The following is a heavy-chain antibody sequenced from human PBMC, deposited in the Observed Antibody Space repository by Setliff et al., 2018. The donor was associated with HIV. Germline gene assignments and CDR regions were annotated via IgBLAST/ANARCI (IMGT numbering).Heavy chain of an antibody. Sequence: PGGSLRLSCVVSGLPFNEYLMAWVRQAPGKGLEWVSSIAASWPNRYYADSVKGRFTISRDNSKNTLFLQMNILIPEDTAVYYCARDCLVGWVFTYGMDVWGQGTLVTVSS. J-gene: IGHJ6*02. D-gene: IGHD6-13*01. CDR3: ARDCLVGWVFTYGMDV. V-gene: IGHV3-23*01. CDR2: IAASWPNR. CDR1: GLPFNEYL.